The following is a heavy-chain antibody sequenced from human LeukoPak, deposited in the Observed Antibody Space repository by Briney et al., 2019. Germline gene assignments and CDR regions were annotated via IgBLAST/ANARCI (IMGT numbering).Heavy chain of an antibody. D-gene: IGHD3-22*01. CDR2: IYPGDSDT. CDR3: ARRRGWYDSSGYYLDY. Sequence: GESLKISCKGSGYSFTSYWIGWVRQMPGKGLEWMGIIYPGDSDTRYSPSFQGQVTISADKSISTAYLQWSSLKASDTAMYYCARRRGWYDSSGYYLDYWGQGTLVTVSS. V-gene: IGHV5-51*01. CDR1: GYSFTSYW. J-gene: IGHJ4*02.